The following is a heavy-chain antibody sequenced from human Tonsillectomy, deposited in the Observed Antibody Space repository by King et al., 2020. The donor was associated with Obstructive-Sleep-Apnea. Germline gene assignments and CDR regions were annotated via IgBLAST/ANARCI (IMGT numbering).Heavy chain of an antibody. D-gene: IGHD3-10*01. V-gene: IGHV4-34*01. J-gene: IGHJ6*02. CDR2: INHSGST. CDR1: GGSFSGYY. Sequence: VQLQQWGAGLLKSSETLSLTCAVYGGSFSGYYWSWIRQPPGKGLEWIGEINHSGSTNYNPSLKSRVTISVDTSKNQFSLKLRSVTAADTAVYYCAREDLWGNGPEGGLDVWGQGTTVTVSS. CDR3: AREDLWGNGPEGGLDV.